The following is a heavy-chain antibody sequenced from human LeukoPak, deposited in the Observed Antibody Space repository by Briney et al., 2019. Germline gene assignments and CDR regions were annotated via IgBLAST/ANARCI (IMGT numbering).Heavy chain of an antibody. D-gene: IGHD6-6*01. CDR2: INPNSGGT. V-gene: IGHV1-2*02. Sequence: ASVKVSCKASGYTFPGYYMHWVRQAPGQGLEWMGWINPNSGGTNYAQKFQGRVTMTRDTSISTAYMELSRLRSDDTAVYYCAREHSSSSGKVSDYWGQGTLVTVSS. CDR1: GYTFPGYY. CDR3: AREHSSSSGKVSDY. J-gene: IGHJ4*02.